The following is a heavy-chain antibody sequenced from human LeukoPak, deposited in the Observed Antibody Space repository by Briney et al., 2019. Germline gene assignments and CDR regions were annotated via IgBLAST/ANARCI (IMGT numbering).Heavy chain of an antibody. V-gene: IGHV4-38-2*01. D-gene: IGHD2-2*01. J-gene: IGHJ5*02. Sequence: SETLSLTCAVSGYSISSGYYWGWIRQPPGKGLEWIGSIYHGGSTYYKPSLKSRVTISVDTSKNQFSLKLSSVTAADTAVYYCARARYCSSTSCYAPYNWFDPWGQGTLVTVSS. CDR1: GYSISSGYY. CDR3: ARARYCSSTSCYAPYNWFDP. CDR2: IYHGGST.